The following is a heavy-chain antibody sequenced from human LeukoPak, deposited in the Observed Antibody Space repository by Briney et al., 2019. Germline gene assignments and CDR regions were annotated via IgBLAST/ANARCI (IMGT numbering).Heavy chain of an antibody. Sequence: GGSLRLSCEASGFTFDSYAIHWVRQAPGKGLDWVAVISEGGDNKYHADSVKGRFTISRDNSKNTVYLQMNSLRTEDTAVYYCGRDYWYLPDYWGQGTLVTVSS. J-gene: IGHJ4*02. V-gene: IGHV3-30-3*01. CDR3: GRDYWYLPDY. CDR1: GFTFDSYA. CDR2: ISEGGDNK. D-gene: IGHD6-13*01.